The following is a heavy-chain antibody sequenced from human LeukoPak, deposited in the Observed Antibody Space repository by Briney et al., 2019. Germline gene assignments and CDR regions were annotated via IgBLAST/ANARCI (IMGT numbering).Heavy chain of an antibody. V-gene: IGHV4-34*01. CDR2: INHSGST. CDR1: GGSFSGYY. Sequence: SSETLSLTCAVYGGSFSGYYWSWIRQPPGRGLEWIGEINHSGSTNYNPSLKSRVTISVDTSKNQFSLRLSSVTAADTAAYYCARGRYSSGWYLNWGQGTLVTVSS. D-gene: IGHD6-19*01. J-gene: IGHJ4*02. CDR3: ARGRYSSGWYLN.